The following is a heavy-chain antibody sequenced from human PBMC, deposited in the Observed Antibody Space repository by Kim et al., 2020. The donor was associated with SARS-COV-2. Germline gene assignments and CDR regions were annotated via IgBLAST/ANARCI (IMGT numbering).Heavy chain of an antibody. CDR2: ISSSSSYI. Sequence: GGSLRLSCAASGFTFSSYSMNWVRQAPGKGLEWVSSISSSSSYIYYADSVKGRFTISRDNAKNSLYLQMNSLRAEDTAVYYCARETYSSGWYDPPDYWGRETLVTVSS. V-gene: IGHV3-21*01. D-gene: IGHD6-19*01. J-gene: IGHJ4*02. CDR3: ARETYSSGWYDPPDY. CDR1: GFTFSSYS.